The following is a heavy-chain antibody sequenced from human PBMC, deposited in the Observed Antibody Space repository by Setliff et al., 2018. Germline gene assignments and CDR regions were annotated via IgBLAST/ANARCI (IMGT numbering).Heavy chain of an antibody. J-gene: IGHJ4*02. D-gene: IGHD3-3*01. CDR3: AGQGPIFGSGLIPGFDQ. CDR1: GFTFNKAW. Sequence: GGSLRLSCTASGFTFNKAWMSWVRQAPGKGLEWVSSVSVSGDNTYYTDSVKGRFTTSRDNSKNTLSLQMSSLRTEDTAIYFCAGQGPIFGSGLIPGFDQWGQGTMVTVSS. V-gene: IGHV3-23*01. CDR2: VSVSGDNT.